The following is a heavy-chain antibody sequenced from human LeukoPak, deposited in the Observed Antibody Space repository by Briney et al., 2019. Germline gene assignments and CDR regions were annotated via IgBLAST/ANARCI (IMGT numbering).Heavy chain of an antibody. Sequence: PGGSLRLSCAASGFTFSSYAMSWVRQAPGKGLEWVSAISGSGGSTYYADSVKGRFTISRDNSKNTLYLQMNSLRAEDTAVYYCATRTTAGYSSGWTLNYYYMDVWGKGTTVTVSS. V-gene: IGHV3-23*01. D-gene: IGHD6-19*01. CDR2: ISGSGGST. CDR1: GFTFSSYA. CDR3: ATRTTAGYSSGWTLNYYYMDV. J-gene: IGHJ6*03.